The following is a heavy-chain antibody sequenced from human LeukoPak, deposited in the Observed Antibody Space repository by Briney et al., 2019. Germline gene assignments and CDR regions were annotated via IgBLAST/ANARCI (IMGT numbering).Heavy chain of an antibody. CDR3: ARDLAYGDDGL. V-gene: IGHV3-21*01. CDR2: ISSSSSYI. D-gene: IGHD4-17*01. CDR1: GFTLSNYR. Sequence: TGGSLRLSCAASGFTLSNYRMNWVRQAPGKGLEWVAFISSSSSYIFYADSLKGRFTISRDNAKNSLYLQMNSLRADDTAVYYCARDLAYGDDGLWGQGTLVTVSS. J-gene: IGHJ4*02.